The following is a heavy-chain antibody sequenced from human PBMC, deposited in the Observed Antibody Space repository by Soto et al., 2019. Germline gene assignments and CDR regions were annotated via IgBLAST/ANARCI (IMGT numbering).Heavy chain of an antibody. D-gene: IGHD3-16*01. Sequence: ASVKLSCTDSGYTLTSYGISWVRQAPGQGLEWMGWISAYNGNTNYAQKLQGRVTMTTDTSTSTAYMELRSLRSDDTAVYYCARVGSEVLPVGWFDPWGQGALVTAPQ. CDR1: GYTLTSYG. V-gene: IGHV1-18*04. CDR3: ARVGSEVLPVGWFDP. J-gene: IGHJ5*02. CDR2: ISAYNGNT.